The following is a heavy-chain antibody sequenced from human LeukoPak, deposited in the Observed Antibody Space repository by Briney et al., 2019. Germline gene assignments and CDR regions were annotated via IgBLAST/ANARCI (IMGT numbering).Heavy chain of an antibody. CDR3: ARPASYSSGWRWYFDL. J-gene: IGHJ2*01. D-gene: IGHD6-19*01. V-gene: IGHV4-38-2*01. CDR1: GYSISSGYY. CDR2: IYHSGST. Sequence: SETLSLTCAVSGYSISSGYYWVWIRQPPGKGLEWIGSIYHSGSTYYNPSLKSRVTISVDTSKNQFSLKLSSVTAADTAVYYCARPASYSSGWRWYFDLWGRGTLVTVSS.